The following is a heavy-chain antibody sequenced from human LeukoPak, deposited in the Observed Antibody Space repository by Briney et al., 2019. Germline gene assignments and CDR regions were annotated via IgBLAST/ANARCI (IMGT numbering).Heavy chain of an antibody. CDR1: GYTFTGSY. D-gene: IGHD2-15*01. CDR3: AGDRAIVVVVAAVFDY. J-gene: IGHJ4*02. V-gene: IGHV1-2*02. Sequence: ASVKVSFKGSGYTFTGSYMHWVRQAPGQGLEWMGWINPNSGGTNYAQKFQGRVTMTRDTSIITAYMELSSLRSDDTAVYYCAGDRAIVVVVAAVFDYWGQGTLVTVSS. CDR2: INPNSGGT.